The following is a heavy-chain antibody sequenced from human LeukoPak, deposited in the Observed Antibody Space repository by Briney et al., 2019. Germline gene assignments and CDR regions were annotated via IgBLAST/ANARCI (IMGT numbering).Heavy chain of an antibody. CDR1: GFSVSTNY. V-gene: IGHV3-66*01. J-gene: IGHJ4*02. CDR2: IFSDGSA. D-gene: IGHD6-19*01. CDR3: ARDQTVAGD. Sequence: PGGSLRLSCAASGFSVSTNYMTWVRQAPGKGLEWVSVIFSDGSAYYADSVKGRFTISRDNSKNTLYLQMNSLRAEDTAVYFCARDQTVAGDWGQGTLVTVSS.